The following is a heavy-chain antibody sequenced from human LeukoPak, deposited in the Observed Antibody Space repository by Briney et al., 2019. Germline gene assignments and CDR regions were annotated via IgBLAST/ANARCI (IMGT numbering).Heavy chain of an antibody. Sequence: PGRSLRLSCAASGFTFSSHAMHWVRQAPGKGLEWVAIISYDGSDKYYADSVKGRFSISRDQSKNTLYLQMNSLRPEDTAVYYCARELSGWYFDSWGQGTLVTVSS. CDR3: ARELSGWYFDS. V-gene: IGHV3-30-3*01. D-gene: IGHD6-19*01. CDR2: ISYDGSDK. CDR1: GFTFSSHA. J-gene: IGHJ4*02.